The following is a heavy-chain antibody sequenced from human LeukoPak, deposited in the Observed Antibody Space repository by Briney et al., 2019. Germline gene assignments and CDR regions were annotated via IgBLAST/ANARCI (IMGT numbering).Heavy chain of an antibody. D-gene: IGHD4-17*01. CDR3: IVFGDSNH. J-gene: IGHJ5*02. CDR1: GLTGSHNY. V-gene: IGHV3-53*01. CDR2: IHTSGDT. Sequence: GGSLRLSCAASGLTGSHNYVSWVHQAPGKGLEWVSAIHTSGDTCYADSVKGRFTISRDTSKNTLYLQINSLRVEDTAVYYCIVFGDSNHWGQGTLVTVSS.